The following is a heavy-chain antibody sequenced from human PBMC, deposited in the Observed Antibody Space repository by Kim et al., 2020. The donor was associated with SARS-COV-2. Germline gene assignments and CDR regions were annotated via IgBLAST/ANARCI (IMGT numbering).Heavy chain of an antibody. D-gene: IGHD6-19*01. Sequence: SETLSLTCTVSGGSISSYYWSWIRQPPGKGLEWIGYIYYSGSTNYNPSLKSRVTISVDTSKNQFSLKLSSVTAADTAVYYCARVRLAVAGLPYFDYWGQGTLVTVSS. CDR2: IYYSGST. J-gene: IGHJ4*02. CDR1: GGSISSYY. CDR3: ARVRLAVAGLPYFDY. V-gene: IGHV4-59*01.